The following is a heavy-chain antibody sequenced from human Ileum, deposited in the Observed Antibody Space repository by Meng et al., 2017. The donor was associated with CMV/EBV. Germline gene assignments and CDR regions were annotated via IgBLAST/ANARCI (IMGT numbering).Heavy chain of an antibody. CDR2: IHSGGNT. V-gene: IGHV3-53*01. J-gene: IGHJ4*02. D-gene: IGHD4-17*01. CDR1: GFTVRCTF. Sequence: EGRWVGSGLGLIRPGGSLGRACADSGFTVRCTFMSWVRQAPGKGLEWVSLIHSGGNTRYADSVKGRFTISRDNSKDTIYLQMNSLRAEDTAVYYCARGDGYLIEYWGQGTLVTVSS. CDR3: ARGDGYLIEY.